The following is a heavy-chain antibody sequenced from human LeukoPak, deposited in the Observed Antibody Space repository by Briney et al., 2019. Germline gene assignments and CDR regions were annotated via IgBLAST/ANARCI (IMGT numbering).Heavy chain of an antibody. CDR3: ARGNMTTVTTVDY. J-gene: IGHJ4*02. CDR2: IIPIFGTA. D-gene: IGHD4-17*01. V-gene: IGHV1-69*13. CDR1: GGTFSSYA. Sequence: SVKVSCKASGGTFSSYAISWVRQASGQGLEWMGGIIPIFGTANYAQKCQGRVTITADESTSTAYMELSSLRSEVTAVYYCARGNMTTVTTVDYWGQGTLVTVSS.